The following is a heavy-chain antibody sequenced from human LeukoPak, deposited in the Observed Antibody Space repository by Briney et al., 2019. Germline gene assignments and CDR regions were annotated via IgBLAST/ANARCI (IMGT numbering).Heavy chain of an antibody. Sequence: GGSLRLSCAASGFTFSSYWMSWVRQAPGKGLEWVANIKQDGSEKYYVDSVKGRFTISRDNAKNSLYLQMNSLRAEDAAVYYCARDMDTAVVDYWGQGTLVTVSS. CDR2: IKQDGSEK. V-gene: IGHV3-7*01. D-gene: IGHD5-18*01. CDR3: ARDMDTAVVDY. CDR1: GFTFSSYW. J-gene: IGHJ4*02.